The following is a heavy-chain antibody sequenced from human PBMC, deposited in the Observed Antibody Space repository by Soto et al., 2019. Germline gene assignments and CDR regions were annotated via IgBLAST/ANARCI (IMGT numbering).Heavy chain of an antibody. CDR3: ARVPDY. J-gene: IGHJ4*02. V-gene: IGHV4-34*01. CDR1: GGSFSGYY. Sequence: SETLSLTCAVYGGSFSGYYWSWIRQPPGKGLEWIGEINHSGSTNYNPSLKSRVTISVDTSKNQFSLKLSSVTAADTAVYYCARVPDYSGQGTLVTVSS. CDR2: INHSGST.